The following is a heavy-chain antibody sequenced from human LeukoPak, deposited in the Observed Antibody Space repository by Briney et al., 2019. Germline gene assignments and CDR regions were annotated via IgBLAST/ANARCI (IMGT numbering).Heavy chain of an antibody. CDR1: GFTFSSYG. CDR2: ISYDGSNK. Sequence: PGGSLRLSCAASGFTFSSYGMHWVRQAPGKGLEWVAVISYDGSNKYYADSVKGRFTTSRDNPKNTLYLQMNSLRAEDTAVYYCAKEVGAHFDYWGQGTLVTVSS. D-gene: IGHD1-26*01. CDR3: AKEVGAHFDY. J-gene: IGHJ4*02. V-gene: IGHV3-30*18.